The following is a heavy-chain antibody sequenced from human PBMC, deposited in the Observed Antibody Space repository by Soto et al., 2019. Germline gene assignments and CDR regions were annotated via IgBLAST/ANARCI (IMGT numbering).Heavy chain of an antibody. J-gene: IGHJ4*02. V-gene: IGHV4-30-4*01. CDR3: ARASPPSRYDSSGYYLDY. CDR1: GGSISSGDYY. D-gene: IGHD3-22*01. Sequence: SETLSLTCTVSGGSISSGDYYWSWIRQPPGKGLEWIGYIYYSGSTYYNPSLKSRVTISVDTSKNQFSLKLSSVTATDTAVYYCARASPPSRYDSSGYYLDYWGQGTLVTVSS. CDR2: IYYSGST.